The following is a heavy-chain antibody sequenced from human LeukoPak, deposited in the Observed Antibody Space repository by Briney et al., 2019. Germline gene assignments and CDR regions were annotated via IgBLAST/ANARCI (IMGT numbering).Heavy chain of an antibody. CDR1: GFTFSSYA. D-gene: IGHD6-13*01. J-gene: IGHJ5*02. V-gene: IGHV3-64D*09. Sequence: GGSLRLPCAASGFTFSSYAMHWVRQAPGKGLEYVSAISSNGGSTYYADSVKGRFTISRDNSKNTLYLQMSSLRAEDTAVYYCVKSGSSSWYWFDPWGQGTLVTVSS. CDR3: VKSGSSSWYWFDP. CDR2: ISSNGGST.